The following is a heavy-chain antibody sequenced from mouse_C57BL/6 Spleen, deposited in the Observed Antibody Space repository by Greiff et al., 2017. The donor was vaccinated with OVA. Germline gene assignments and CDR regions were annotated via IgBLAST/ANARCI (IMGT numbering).Heavy chain of an antibody. J-gene: IGHJ1*03. V-gene: IGHV1-26*01. CDR1: GFTFTDYY. Sequence: EVQLQQSGPELVKPGASVKISCKASGFTFTDYYMNWVQQSHGKSLEWIGDINPNNGGTSYNQKFKGKATLTVDTSSSTAYMELRNLTSEDSAVYYCARKPREFHFDVWGTGTTVTVSS. CDR2: INPNNGGT. CDR3: ARKPREFHFDV.